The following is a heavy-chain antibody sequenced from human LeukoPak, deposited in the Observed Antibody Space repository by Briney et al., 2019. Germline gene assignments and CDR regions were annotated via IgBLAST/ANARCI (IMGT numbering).Heavy chain of an antibody. D-gene: IGHD3-3*01. CDR2: IYTSGST. V-gene: IGHV4-4*08. CDR1: GGSISSYY. J-gene: IGHJ4*02. Sequence: SETLSLTCTVSGGSISSYYWSWIRQPPGKGLEWIGRIYTSGSTNYNPSLKSRVTISVDTSKNQFSLKLSSVTAADTAVYYCARAERYDFWSGYYFDYWGQGTLVTVSS. CDR3: ARAERYDFWSGYYFDY.